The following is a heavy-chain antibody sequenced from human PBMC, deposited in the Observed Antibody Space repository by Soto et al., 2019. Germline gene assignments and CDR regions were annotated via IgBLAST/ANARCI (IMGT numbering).Heavy chain of an antibody. J-gene: IGHJ6*02. CDR3: ARDVSLGITMVRGVIKDTDYYYGMDV. Sequence: SETLSLTCTVSGDSVSSGLCYWGWIRQPPGKGLEWIGYIYYSGSTNYNPSLENRVTMSLATSKNQFSLRLSSVTAADTAVYYCARDVSLGITMVRGVIKDTDYYYGMDVWGQGTTVTVSS. V-gene: IGHV4-61*01. CDR2: IYYSGST. D-gene: IGHD3-10*01. CDR1: GDSVSSGLCY.